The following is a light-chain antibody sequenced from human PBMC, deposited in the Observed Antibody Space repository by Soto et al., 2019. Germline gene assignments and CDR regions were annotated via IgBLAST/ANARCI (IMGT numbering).Light chain of an antibody. CDR1: SSDVGSYNP. V-gene: IGLV2-23*01. J-gene: IGLJ1*01. CDR2: EGS. CDR3: CSYAGSSTYV. Sequence: LTQPASVSGSPGQSITISCTGTSSDVGSYNPVSWYQQHPGKAPKLMIYEGSKRPSGVSNRFSGSKSGNTASLTISGLQAEDEADYYCCSYAGSSTYVFGTGTKVPVL.